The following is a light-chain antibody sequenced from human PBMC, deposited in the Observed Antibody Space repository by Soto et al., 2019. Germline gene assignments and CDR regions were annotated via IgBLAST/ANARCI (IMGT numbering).Light chain of an antibody. J-gene: IGLJ2*01. CDR1: SSNIGNNY. CDR2: DNN. Sequence: QSVLTQPPSVSAAPRQKVTISCSGSSSNIGNNYVSWYHRVPGTAPKLLIYDNNERPSGIPDRFPGSKSGTSATLDITGLQTGDEGDYYCGTWDSRLRVVVFGGGTQLTVL. V-gene: IGLV1-51*01. CDR3: GTWDSRLRVVV.